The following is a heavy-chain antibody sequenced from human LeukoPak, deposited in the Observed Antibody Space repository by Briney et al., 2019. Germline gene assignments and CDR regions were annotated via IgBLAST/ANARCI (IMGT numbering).Heavy chain of an antibody. CDR1: GGSISSGDYY. J-gene: IGHJ4*02. CDR3: ARDSHSSSSLDY. Sequence: SETLSLTCTVSGGSISSGDYYWSWIRQPPGKGLEWFGYIYYSGSTYYNTSLKSRVTISVDTSKTQFSLKLSSVTAADTAVYYCARDSHSSSSLDYWGQGTLVTVSS. CDR2: IYYSGST. D-gene: IGHD6-13*01. V-gene: IGHV4-30-4*01.